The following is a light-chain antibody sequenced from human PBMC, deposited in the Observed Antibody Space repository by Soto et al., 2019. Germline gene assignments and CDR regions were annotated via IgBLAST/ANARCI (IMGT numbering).Light chain of an antibody. J-gene: IGLJ3*02. Sequence: QSVLTQPASVSAAPGQQVTLSCSGSGSNIGHNYVSWYQQLPGTAPKLVIYDNDKRPSGIPYRFSGDKSGTSATLDITGLQAGDEADYYCGTWDSSLSAGVFGGGTKLTVL. CDR1: GSNIGHNY. V-gene: IGLV1-51*01. CDR2: DND. CDR3: GTWDSSLSAGV.